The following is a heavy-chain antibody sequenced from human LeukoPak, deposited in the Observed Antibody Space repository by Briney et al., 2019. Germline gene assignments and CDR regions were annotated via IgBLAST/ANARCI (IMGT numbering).Heavy chain of an antibody. J-gene: IGHJ5*02. CDR3: ARQADDFWGGYYNWFDP. CDR2: IYYSGST. Sequence: SETLSLTCTVSGGSISSSSYYWGWIRQPPGKGLEWIGSIYYSGSTYYNPSLKSRVTISVDTSKNQFSLKLSSVTAADTAVYYCARQADDFWGGYYNWFDPWGQGTLVTVSS. D-gene: IGHD3-3*01. CDR1: GGSISSSSYY. V-gene: IGHV4-39*01.